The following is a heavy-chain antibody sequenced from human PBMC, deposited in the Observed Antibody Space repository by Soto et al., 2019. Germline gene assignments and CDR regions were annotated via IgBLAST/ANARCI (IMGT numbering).Heavy chain of an antibody. Sequence: EVRLLESGGGLEQPGGSLRLSCTTSGFTFDNFAMSWVRQAPGRGLEWVSAISGGGGGTYYADSVKGRFIISRDNSKNTEYLQVNGLRPDDTAVYYCAKDVHYDSSGGLDYWGQGTLVTVSS. CDR2: ISGGGGGT. V-gene: IGHV3-23*01. CDR3: AKDVHYDSSGGLDY. CDR1: GFTFDNFA. D-gene: IGHD3-22*01. J-gene: IGHJ4*02.